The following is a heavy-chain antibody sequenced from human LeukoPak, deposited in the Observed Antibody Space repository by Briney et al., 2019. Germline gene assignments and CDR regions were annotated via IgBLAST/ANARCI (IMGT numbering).Heavy chain of an antibody. CDR1: GFTFSNYW. Sequence: PGGSLRLSCAASGFTFSNYWMHWVRQAPGKGLVWVSRVNSDGSNTYYADSVKGRFTICRDNAKNTLYLQMNSLRGEDTAVYCWATPRGDYYYGMDVWGLGTTVTVSS. J-gene: IGHJ6*02. CDR3: ATPRGDYYYGMDV. V-gene: IGHV3-74*01. CDR2: VNSDGSNT. D-gene: IGHD3-10*01.